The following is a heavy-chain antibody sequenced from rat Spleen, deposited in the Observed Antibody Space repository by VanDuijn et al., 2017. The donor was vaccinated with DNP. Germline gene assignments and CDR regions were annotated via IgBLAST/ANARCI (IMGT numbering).Heavy chain of an antibody. Sequence: EVQVVQSGGGLVQPGRSLKLSCAVSGLTFSHYGMAWVRQAPKKGLEWVATILYDGGRTYYRNSVKGRFTISRDNAKSTLYLQMDSLRSEDTATYYCTTFEGRDAWGQGTSVTVSS. J-gene: IGHJ4*01. CDR3: TTFEGRDA. D-gene: IGHD1-11*01. CDR1: GLTFSHYG. V-gene: IGHV5S10*01. CDR2: ILYDGGRT.